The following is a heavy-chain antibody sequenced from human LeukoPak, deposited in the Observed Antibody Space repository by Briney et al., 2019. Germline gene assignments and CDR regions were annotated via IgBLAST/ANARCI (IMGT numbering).Heavy chain of an antibody. Sequence: GATVKISCKASGYTFIDYYIHWVLQAPGKGLEWMGRVDPEDGGTIYAENFQGRATITADTPLETAYVELSSLRSEDTAVYYCAREGPSIVGASTAYFDYWGQGTLVTVSS. CDR3: AREGPSIVGASTAYFDY. CDR2: VDPEDGGT. CDR1: GYTFIDYY. D-gene: IGHD1-26*01. J-gene: IGHJ4*02. V-gene: IGHV1-69-2*01.